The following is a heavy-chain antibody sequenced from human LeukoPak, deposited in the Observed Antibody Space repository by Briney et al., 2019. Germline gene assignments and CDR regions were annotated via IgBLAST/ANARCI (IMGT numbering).Heavy chain of an antibody. CDR1: GYTFIGYF. CDR2: ISYDGSNK. Sequence: SCKASGYTFIGYFMHWVRQAPGKGLEWVAVISYDGSNKYYADSVKGRFTISRDNSKNTLYLQMNSLRAEDTAVYYCARHLYTIYGDYPDFDYWGQGTLVTVSS. J-gene: IGHJ4*02. V-gene: IGHV3-30-3*01. CDR3: ARHLYTIYGDYPDFDY. D-gene: IGHD4-17*01.